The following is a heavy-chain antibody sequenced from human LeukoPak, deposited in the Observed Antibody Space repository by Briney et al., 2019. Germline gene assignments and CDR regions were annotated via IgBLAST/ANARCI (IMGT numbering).Heavy chain of an antibody. CDR3: ARDDIAAAGAMWFDP. CDR1: GFTVSSNY. CDR2: IYSGGST. J-gene: IGHJ5*02. Sequence: GGSLRLSCAASGFTVSSNYMSWVRQAPGKGLEWVSVIYSGGSTYYADSVKGRFTISRDNSKNTLYLQMNSLRAEDTAVYYCARDDIAAAGAMWFDPWGQGTLVTVSS. D-gene: IGHD6-13*01. V-gene: IGHV3-66*01.